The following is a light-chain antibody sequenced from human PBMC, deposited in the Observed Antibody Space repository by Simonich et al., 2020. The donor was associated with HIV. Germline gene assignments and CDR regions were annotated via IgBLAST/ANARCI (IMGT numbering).Light chain of an antibody. CDR3: CSYAITGTLL. V-gene: IGLV2-23*01. J-gene: IGLJ3*02. CDR2: EAS. Sequence: QSALTQPASVSGSPGQSITISCTGTSSDVGGYNLVSWYQQHPGKAPKLIISEASDSPSGFSILFSVSKSGTTASLTISGLQAEDEAYYYCCSYAITGTLLFGGGTKLTVL. CDR1: SSDVGGYNL.